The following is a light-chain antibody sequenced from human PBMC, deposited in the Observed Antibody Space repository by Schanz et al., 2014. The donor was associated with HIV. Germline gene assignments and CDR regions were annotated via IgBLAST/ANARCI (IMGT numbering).Light chain of an antibody. CDR1: SSNIGAGYD. CDR2: GNN. CDR3: LSYDNTLSGSRI. V-gene: IGLV1-40*01. Sequence: QSVLTQPPSVSGAPGQGITISCTGTSSNIGAGYDVHWYQHLPGRAPKLLIYGNNNQPSGVPDRFSGSKSGTSASLAITGLQREDEADYYCLSYDNTLSGSRIFGGGTQLTVL. J-gene: IGLJ2*01.